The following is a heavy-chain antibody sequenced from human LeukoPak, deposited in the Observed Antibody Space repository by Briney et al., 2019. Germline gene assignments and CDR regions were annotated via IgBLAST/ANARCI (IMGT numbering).Heavy chain of an antibody. Sequence: GGSLRPSCAASGFTFSSYSMNWVRQAPGKGLEWVSSISSSSSYTYYADSVKGRFTISRDNAKNSLYLQMNSLRAEDTAVHYCARGPQYSSSWYGNYYYGMDVWGQGTTVTVSS. CDR3: ARGPQYSSSWYGNYYYGMDV. D-gene: IGHD6-13*01. J-gene: IGHJ6*02. V-gene: IGHV3-21*01. CDR1: GFTFSSYS. CDR2: ISSSSSYT.